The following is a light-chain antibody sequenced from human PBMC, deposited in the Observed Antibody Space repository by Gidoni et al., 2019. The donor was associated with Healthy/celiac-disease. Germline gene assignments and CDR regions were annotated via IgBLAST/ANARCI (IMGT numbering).Light chain of an antibody. Sequence: SYVLSQPPSASVAPGQTARITCGGNNIGSKSVHWYQQKPAQAPVLVVYDDSDRPSGIPERFPGSNSGNTATLTISRVEAGDEADYYCQVWDSSSDHPHVVFGGGTKLTVL. CDR3: QVWDSSSDHPHVV. CDR2: DDS. J-gene: IGLJ2*01. CDR1: NIGSKS. V-gene: IGLV3-21*02.